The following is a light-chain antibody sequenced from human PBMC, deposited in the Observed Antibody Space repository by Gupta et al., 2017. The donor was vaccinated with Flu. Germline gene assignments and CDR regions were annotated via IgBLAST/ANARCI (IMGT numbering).Light chain of an antibody. CDR3: QQSSVLPLYT. CDR2: DAS. Sequence: ELVFTQSPATLSSSSGDRAILPCRASPSVNLFLAWYPQKPGQPPRLPILDASKRAAGIPARFVGSGSGTDFTLTNSTLAAEDVSFYYCQQSSVLPLYTFGQGNKLE. V-gene: IGKV3-11*01. J-gene: IGKJ2*01. CDR1: PSVNLF.